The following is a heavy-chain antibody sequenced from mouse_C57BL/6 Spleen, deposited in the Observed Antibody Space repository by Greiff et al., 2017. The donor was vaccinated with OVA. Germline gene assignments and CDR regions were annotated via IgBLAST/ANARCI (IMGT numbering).Heavy chain of an antibody. D-gene: IGHD2-1*01. V-gene: IGHV1-80*01. CDR2: IYPGDGDT. Sequence: VQLQQSGAELVKPGASVKISCKASGYAFSSYWMNWVKQRPGKGLEWIGQIYPGDGDTNYNGKLKGKATLTADKSSSTAYMQLSSLTSEDSAVYYGARWSDDNYDDAMDYWGQGTSVTVSS. CDR1: GYAFSSYW. J-gene: IGHJ4*01. CDR3: ARWSDDNYDDAMDY.